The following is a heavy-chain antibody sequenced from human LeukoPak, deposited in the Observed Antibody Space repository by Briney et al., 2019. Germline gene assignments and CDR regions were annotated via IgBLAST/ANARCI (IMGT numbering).Heavy chain of an antibody. CDR3: VKITSVTGGDC. CDR1: GFTFSAYA. CDR2: ISSNGGSS. Sequence: GGCLRLSRSASGFTFSAYAMYWVRQAPGKGREYGSGISSNGGSSFYADSVKGRFTISRDNSKTTLYLQMSSLRAEDTAVYYCVKITSVTGGDCWGQGTRLTVSS. D-gene: IGHD1-1*01. J-gene: IGHJ4*02. V-gene: IGHV3-64D*09.